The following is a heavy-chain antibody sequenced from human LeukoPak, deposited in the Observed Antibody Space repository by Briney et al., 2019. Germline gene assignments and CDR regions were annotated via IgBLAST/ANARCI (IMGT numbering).Heavy chain of an antibody. CDR3: ARESVVVPAAIWFDY. V-gene: IGHV4-4*07. D-gene: IGHD2-2*02. Sequence: SETLSLTCTVSGGSISRYYWSWVRQPAGKGVEWIGGIYTSGSTNYNPSLKSRVTISVDTSKNQFSLKLSSVTAADTAVYYCARESVVVPAAIWFDYWGQGTLVTVSS. CDR1: GGSISRYY. J-gene: IGHJ4*02. CDR2: IYTSGST.